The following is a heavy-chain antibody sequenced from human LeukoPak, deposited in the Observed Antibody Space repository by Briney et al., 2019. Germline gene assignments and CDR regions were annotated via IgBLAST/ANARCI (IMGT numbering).Heavy chain of an antibody. CDR2: ISSSGSTI. J-gene: IGHJ6*04. V-gene: IGHV3-48*03. D-gene: IGHD3-10*02. CDR3: AELGITMIGGV. CDR1: RYTFSSYE. Sequence: GGSLRLFCAASRYTFSSYEMNWVRQAPGKGLEWVSYISSSGSTIYYADSVKGRFTISRDNAKNSLYLQMNSLRADDTAVYYCAELGITMIGGVWGKGTTVTISS.